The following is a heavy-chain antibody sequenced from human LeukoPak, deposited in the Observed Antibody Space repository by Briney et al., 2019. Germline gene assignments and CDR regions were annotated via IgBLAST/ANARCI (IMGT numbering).Heavy chain of an antibody. CDR2: IYPGDSDT. Sequence: GESLKISCKGSGYSFTSYWIGWVRQMPGKGLEWMGIIYPGDSDTRYSPSFQGQVTISADKSISTAYLQWSSLKASDTAMYYCARRVVPRGATPFSRSVESFARSGAFDIWGQGTMVTVSS. CDR3: ARRVVPRGATPFSRSVESFARSGAFDI. CDR1: GYSFTSYW. V-gene: IGHV5-51*01. J-gene: IGHJ3*02. D-gene: IGHD1-26*01.